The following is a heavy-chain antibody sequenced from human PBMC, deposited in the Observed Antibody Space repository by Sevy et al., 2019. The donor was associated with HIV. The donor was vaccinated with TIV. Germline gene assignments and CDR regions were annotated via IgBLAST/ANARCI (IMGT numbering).Heavy chain of an antibody. D-gene: IGHD3-22*01. V-gene: IGHV1-18*01. CDR3: ARVVQEGSMIVVVSHYFDY. J-gene: IGHJ4*02. CDR2: ISAYNGNT. CDR1: GYTFTSYG. Sequence: ASVKVSCKASGYTFTSYGISWVRQAPGQGLEWMGWISAYNGNTNYAQKLQGRVTMTTDTSTSTAYMELRSLRSDDTAVYYCARVVQEGSMIVVVSHYFDYWGQGTLVTVSS.